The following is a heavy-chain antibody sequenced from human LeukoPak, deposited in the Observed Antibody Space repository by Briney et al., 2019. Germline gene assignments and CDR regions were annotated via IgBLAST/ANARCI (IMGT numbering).Heavy chain of an antibody. CDR2: INPNSGGT. J-gene: IGHJ5*02. Sequence: ASVKVSCKASGYSLKDYFIHWLRQAPGQGLEWMGWINPNSGGTNYAQKFQGRVTMTRDTSISTAYMELSRLRSDDTAVYYCARAYDSSGYLHYGTWFDPWGQGTLVTVSS. D-gene: IGHD3-22*01. CDR3: ARAYDSSGYLHYGTWFDP. V-gene: IGHV1-2*02. CDR1: GYSLKDYF.